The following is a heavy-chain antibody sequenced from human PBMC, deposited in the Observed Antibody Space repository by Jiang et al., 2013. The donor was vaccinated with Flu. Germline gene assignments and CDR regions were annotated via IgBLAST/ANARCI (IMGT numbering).Heavy chain of an antibody. CDR3: ARAQKYSGFELPYFDY. Sequence: GPGLVKPSETLFLTCTVSGGSISSDDYFWAWIRQPPGKGLEWIGSVYSSGSAYYDPSLKSRVTMSVDTSKKQFSLRLTSVTAADTAVYYCARAQKYSGFELPYFDYWSQGTLVTVSS. D-gene: IGHD5-12*01. V-gene: IGHV4-39*07. CDR2: VYSSGSA. CDR1: GGSISSDDYF. J-gene: IGHJ4*02.